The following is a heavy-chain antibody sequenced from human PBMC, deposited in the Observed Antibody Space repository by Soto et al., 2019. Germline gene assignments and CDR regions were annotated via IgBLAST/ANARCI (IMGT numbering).Heavy chain of an antibody. J-gene: IGHJ4*02. CDR3: AALIVVVMYPDY. V-gene: IGHV3-23*01. Sequence: EVQLLESGGGLVQPGGSLRLSCAASGFTFSSYAMSWVRQDPGKGLEWVSAISGSGGRTYYADSVKGRFTISRDNSKNTLYLQMNSLRAEDTAVYYCAALIVVVMYPDYWGQGTLVTVSS. D-gene: IGHD3-22*01. CDR1: GFTFSSYA. CDR2: ISGSGGRT.